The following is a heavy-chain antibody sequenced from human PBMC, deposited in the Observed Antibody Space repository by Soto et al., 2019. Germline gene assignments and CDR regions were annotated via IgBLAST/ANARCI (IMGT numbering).Heavy chain of an antibody. J-gene: IGHJ3*02. D-gene: IGHD6-6*01. CDR1: GYTFTSYY. CDR3: ARVGPSIAALRGAFDI. CDR2: INPSGGST. V-gene: IGHV1-46*01. Sequence: ASVKVSCKASGYTFTSYYMHWVRQAPGQGLEWMGIINPSGGSTSYAQKFQGRVTMTRDTSTSTVYMELSSLRSEDTAVYYCARVGPSIAALRGAFDIWGQGTMVTVSS.